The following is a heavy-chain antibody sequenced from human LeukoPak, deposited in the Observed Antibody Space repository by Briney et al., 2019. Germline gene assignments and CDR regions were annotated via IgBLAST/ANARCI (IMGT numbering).Heavy chain of an antibody. V-gene: IGHV3-7*01. CDR3: AREPRGYSYGL. J-gene: IGHJ4*02. CDR1: RFTFSNYW. Sequence: GGSLRLSCAASRFTFSNYWMAWVRQAPGKGLEWVANIKDDGSETYYVASVKGRFTISRDNAKDSLYLQMNSLRAEDTAVYYCAREPRGYSYGLWGRGTLVTVSS. CDR2: IKDDGSET. D-gene: IGHD5-18*01.